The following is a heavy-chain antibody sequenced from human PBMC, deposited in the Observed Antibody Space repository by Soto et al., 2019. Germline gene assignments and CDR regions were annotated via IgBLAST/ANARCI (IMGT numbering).Heavy chain of an antibody. V-gene: IGHV1-3*01. CDR2: INAGNGNT. CDR1: GYTFTSYA. Sequence: ASVKVSCKASGYTFTSYAMHWVRQAPGQRLEWMGWINAGNGNTKYSQKFQGRVTITRDTSASTAYMELSSLRSEDTAVYYCARESAPMYYYDSSAPGYWGQGTLVTVSS. D-gene: IGHD3-22*01. J-gene: IGHJ4*02. CDR3: ARESAPMYYYDSSAPGY.